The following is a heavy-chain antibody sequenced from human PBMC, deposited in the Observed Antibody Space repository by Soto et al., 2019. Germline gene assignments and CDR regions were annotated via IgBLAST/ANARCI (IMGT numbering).Heavy chain of an antibody. CDR3: ASATTVVTDAFDI. V-gene: IGHV3-21*01. CDR1: GFTFSSYS. D-gene: IGHD4-17*01. J-gene: IGHJ3*02. CDR2: ISSSSIYI. Sequence: GGSLRLSCAASGFTFSSYSMNWVRQAPGKGLEWVSSISSSSIYIYYADSVKGRFTISRDNAKNSLYLQMNSLRAEDTAVYYCASATTVVTDAFDIWGQGTMVTVSS.